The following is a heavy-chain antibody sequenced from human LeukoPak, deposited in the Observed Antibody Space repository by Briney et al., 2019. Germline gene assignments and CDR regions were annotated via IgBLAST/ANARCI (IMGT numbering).Heavy chain of an antibody. CDR2: ISGSGGST. D-gene: IGHD6-13*01. CDR3: AKESSTWYSEFDY. CDR1: GFTFSRYA. J-gene: IGHJ4*02. Sequence: GGSLRLSGAASGFTFSRYAMNWVRQAPGKGLEWVSAISGSGGSTYYADSVKGRFTISRDNTKNTVYLQRNSLRAADTAVYYCAKESSTWYSEFDYWGQGTLVTVSS. V-gene: IGHV3-23*01.